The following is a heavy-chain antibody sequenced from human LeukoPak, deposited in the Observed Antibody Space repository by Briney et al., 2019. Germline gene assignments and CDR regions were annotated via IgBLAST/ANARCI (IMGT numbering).Heavy chain of an antibody. J-gene: IGHJ6*04. CDR1: GFTFNNYG. Sequence: PGGSLRLSCSASGFTFNNYGMSWVRQAPGKGLEWVAFIRYDGSNKYYADSVKGRFTISRDNSKNTLYLQMNSLRAEDTAVYYCAKVGYCSSTSCKAMDVWGKGTTVTVSS. D-gene: IGHD2-2*03. CDR2: IRYDGSNK. CDR3: AKVGYCSSTSCKAMDV. V-gene: IGHV3-30*02.